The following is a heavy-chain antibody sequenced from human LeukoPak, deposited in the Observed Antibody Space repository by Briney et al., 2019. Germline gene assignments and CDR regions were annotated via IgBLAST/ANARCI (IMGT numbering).Heavy chain of an antibody. CDR2: ISSSSSYT. CDR3: AKDSPVATY. V-gene: IGHV3-11*05. J-gene: IGHJ4*02. CDR1: GFTFSDYY. D-gene: IGHD4-23*01. Sequence: PGGSLRLSCAASGFTFSDYYMSWIRQAPGKGLEWVSYISSSSSYTNYADSVKGRFTISRDNSKNTLYLEMNSLRADDTAVYYCAKDSPVATYWGQGTLVTVSS.